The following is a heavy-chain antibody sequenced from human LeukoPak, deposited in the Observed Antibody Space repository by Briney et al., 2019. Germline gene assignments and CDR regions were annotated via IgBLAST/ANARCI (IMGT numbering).Heavy chain of an antibody. Sequence: MASETLSLTCTVSGGSISSYYWNWIRQPPGKGLEWIGYIYYSGSTNYNPSLKSRVTISVDRSKNQFSLKLSSVTAADTAVYYCARSRGVLDYFHHWGQGTLVTVSS. CDR3: ARSRGVLDYFHH. CDR2: IYYSGST. CDR1: GGSISSYY. J-gene: IGHJ1*01. D-gene: IGHD3-3*01. V-gene: IGHV4-59*01.